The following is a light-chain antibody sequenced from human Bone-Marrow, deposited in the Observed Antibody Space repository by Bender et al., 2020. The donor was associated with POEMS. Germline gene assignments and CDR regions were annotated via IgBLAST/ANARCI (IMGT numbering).Light chain of an antibody. CDR3: CSYVGSSTWL. CDR1: STDVGSYII. Sequence: QSALTQPASVSGSPGQSITISCTGTSTDVGSYIIVSWYQQHPGKAPKLMIYETTKRPSGVSNRFSGSKSGNTASLTISGLQAEDEADYYCCSYVGSSTWLFGGGTKLTIL. V-gene: IGLV2-23*01. J-gene: IGLJ3*02. CDR2: ETT.